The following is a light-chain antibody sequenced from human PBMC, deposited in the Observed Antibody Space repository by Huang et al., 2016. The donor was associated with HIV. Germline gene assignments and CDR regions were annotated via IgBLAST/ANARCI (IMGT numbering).Light chain of an antibody. CDR1: QSVSSS. Sequence: EIVLTQSPATLSLSPGERATLSCRASQSVSSSLACYQQKPAQSPRLLLFDASTRPTRSPARFSGSGSWTDFTLTISSLEPEDVAVYYCQHRNNWPPATFGQGTRLEIK. CDR2: DAS. V-gene: IGKV3-11*01. J-gene: IGKJ5*01. CDR3: QHRNNWPPAT.